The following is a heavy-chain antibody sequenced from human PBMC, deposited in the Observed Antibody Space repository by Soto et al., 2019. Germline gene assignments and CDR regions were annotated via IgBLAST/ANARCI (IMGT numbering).Heavy chain of an antibody. Sequence: TLSLTCTVSGGSISSGSYNWNWIRQHPGKGLEWIGYIYYSGTTYYNPSLKSRLTISVDTPKNQFSLKLSSVTAADTAVYYCAGKVTTNYYGLDVWGQGTTVTVSS. J-gene: IGHJ6*02. D-gene: IGHD4-17*01. V-gene: IGHV4-31*03. CDR1: GGSISSGSYN. CDR2: IYYSGTT. CDR3: AGKVTTNYYGLDV.